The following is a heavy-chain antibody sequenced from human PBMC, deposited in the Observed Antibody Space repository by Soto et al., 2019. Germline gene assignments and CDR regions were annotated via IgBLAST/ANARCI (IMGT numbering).Heavy chain of an antibody. CDR1: GYIFTSYA. CDR3: ARAERYGGNGDLDY. J-gene: IGHJ4*02. Sequence: QVQLVQSGAEVKKPGASVKVSCKASGYIFTSYAIHWVRQAPGQRLEWMGWINAGNGNTEYSQKFQGIVTIISDTSVSTVSTELRSLRSEDTAVYYCARAERYGGNGDLDYWGQGTLVTVSS. V-gene: IGHV1-3*01. CDR2: INAGNGNT. D-gene: IGHD2-15*01.